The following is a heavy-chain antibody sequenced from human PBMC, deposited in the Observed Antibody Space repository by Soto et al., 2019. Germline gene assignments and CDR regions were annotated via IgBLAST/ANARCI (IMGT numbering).Heavy chain of an antibody. CDR1: GFTVRRSY. CDR3: AKDCTTTCPGLTVAGTMDV. Sequence: PCGSLRLSCAPSGFTVRRSYMSCVRQAPRKGLESVSLIYSGGVTYYADSVKGRFTISRDNSKNTLYLQMNSLRAEDTAVYFCAKDCTTTCPGLTVAGTMDVWGQGTTVTVSS. CDR2: IYSGGVT. V-gene: IGHV3-53*01. D-gene: IGHD6-19*01. J-gene: IGHJ6*02.